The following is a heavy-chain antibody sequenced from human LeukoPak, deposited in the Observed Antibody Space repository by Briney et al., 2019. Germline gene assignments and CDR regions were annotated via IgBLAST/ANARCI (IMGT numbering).Heavy chain of an antibody. D-gene: IGHD3-16*02. CDR3: ASHDYVWGSYRPSARAFDI. CDR2: INPGNGNT. Sequence: ASVEVSCKASGYTFTSYAMHWVRQAPGQRLEWMGWINPGNGNTKYSQEFQGRVTITRDTSASTAYMELSSLRSEDMAVYYCASHDYVWGSYRPSARAFDIWGQGTMVTVSS. J-gene: IGHJ3*02. CDR1: GYTFTSYA. V-gene: IGHV1-3*03.